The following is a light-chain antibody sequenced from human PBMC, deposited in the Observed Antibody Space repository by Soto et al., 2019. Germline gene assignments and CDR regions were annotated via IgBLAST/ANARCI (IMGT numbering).Light chain of an antibody. CDR1: SSDVGGYNY. J-gene: IGLJ2*01. Sequence: QPVLTQPASVSGSPGQSITISCTGTSSDVGGYNYVSWYQQHPGKAPKLMIYDVSTRPSGVSNRFSGSKSGNTASLTISGLQAEDEADYYCSSHTSSNTLVVFGGGTKLTVL. CDR3: SSHTSSNTLVV. V-gene: IGLV2-14*03. CDR2: DVS.